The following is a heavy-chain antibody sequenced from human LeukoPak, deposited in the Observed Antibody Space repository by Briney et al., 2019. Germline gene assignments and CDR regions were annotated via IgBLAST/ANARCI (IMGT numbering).Heavy chain of an antibody. V-gene: IGHV4-4*02. CDR3: ARSLATTVYFDY. CDR1: GGSISSSNW. D-gene: IGHD1-1*01. Sequence: ASETLSLTCAVSGGSISSSNWWTWVRQPPGKGLEWIGEIYHSGTTNYNSSLKSRVTISLDKSKNQFSLKLSSVTAADTAVYYCARSLATTVYFDYWGQGTLVTVSS. J-gene: IGHJ4*02. CDR2: IYHSGTT.